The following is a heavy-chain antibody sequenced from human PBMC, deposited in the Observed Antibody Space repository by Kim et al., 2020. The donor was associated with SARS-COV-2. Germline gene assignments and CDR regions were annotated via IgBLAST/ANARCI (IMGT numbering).Heavy chain of an antibody. Sequence: GESLKISCKGSGYSFTSYWISWVRQMPGKGLEWMGSIYPGDSDTKYSPSFQGQVTISADKSINTAYLQWSSLKASDTAMYYCARVFLWFMEGAFDTWGQGTMVTVSS. D-gene: IGHD3-10*01. J-gene: IGHJ3*02. CDR3: ARVFLWFMEGAFDT. V-gene: IGHV5-51*01. CDR1: GYSFTSYW. CDR2: IYPGDSDT.